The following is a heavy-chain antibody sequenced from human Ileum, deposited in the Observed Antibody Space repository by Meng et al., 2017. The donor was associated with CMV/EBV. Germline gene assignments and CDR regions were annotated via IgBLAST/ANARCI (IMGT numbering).Heavy chain of an antibody. J-gene: IGHJ4*02. Sequence: YMSWIRQAPGKGLEWVSYISSSGSTIYYADSVKGRFTISRDNAKNSLYLQMNSLRAEDTAVYYCARYTQEPYYDFWSGYYRDYYFDYWGQGTLVTVSS. D-gene: IGHD3-3*01. V-gene: IGHV3-11*01. CDR3: ARYTQEPYYDFWSGYYRDYYFDY. CDR2: ISSSGSTI. CDR1: Y.